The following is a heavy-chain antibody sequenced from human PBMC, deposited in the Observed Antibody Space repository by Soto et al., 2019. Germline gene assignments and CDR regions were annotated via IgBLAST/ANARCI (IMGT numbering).Heavy chain of an antibody. CDR1: GGSISSYY. V-gene: IGHV4-59*08. CDR3: ASHMVRGVPFGY. Sequence: SETLSLTCTVSGGSISSYYWSWIRQPPGKGLEWIGYIYFRGSTNYNPSLKSRFTISVDTSKNQFSLKLSSVTAADTAVYYCASHMVRGVPFGYWGQGTLVTVSS. D-gene: IGHD3-10*01. CDR2: IYFRGST. J-gene: IGHJ4*02.